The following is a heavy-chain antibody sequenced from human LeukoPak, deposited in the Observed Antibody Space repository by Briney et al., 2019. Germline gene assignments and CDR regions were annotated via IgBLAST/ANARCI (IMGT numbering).Heavy chain of an antibody. Sequence: GESLKISCKGSGYSFTSYWISWVRQMPGKGLEWMGRIDPSDSYTNYSPSFQGHVTISADKSISTAYLQWSSLKASDTAMYYYARVYDILTGYYDWGQGTMVTVSS. D-gene: IGHD3-9*01. CDR1: GYSFTSYW. CDR2: IDPSDSYT. CDR3: ARVYDILTGYYD. J-gene: IGHJ3*01. V-gene: IGHV5-10-1*01.